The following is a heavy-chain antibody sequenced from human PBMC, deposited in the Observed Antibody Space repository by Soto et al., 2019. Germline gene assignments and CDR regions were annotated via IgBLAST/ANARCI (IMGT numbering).Heavy chain of an antibody. J-gene: IGHJ5*02. Sequence: ASVKVSCKASGYTFTNYGISCVRQAPEQGLEWMGWISAYNGNTKYAQKFQGRVTMTTDTSTSTAYMELRSLRSDDTAVYYCARGVGSGSYYNQYNWFDPWGQGTLVTVSS. CDR1: GYTFTNYG. CDR3: ARGVGSGSYYNQYNWFDP. V-gene: IGHV1-18*01. D-gene: IGHD3-10*01. CDR2: ISAYNGNT.